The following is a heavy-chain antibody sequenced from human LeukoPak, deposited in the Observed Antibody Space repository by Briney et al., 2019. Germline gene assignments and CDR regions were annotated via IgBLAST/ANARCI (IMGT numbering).Heavy chain of an antibody. CDR3: ARGPYYDSSGSYYFDY. CDR1: GGSFSGYY. Sequence: PSETLSLTCAVYGGSFSGYYWSWLRQPPGKGLEWIGEINHSGSTNYNPSLKSRVTISVDTSKNQFSLKLSSVTAADTAVYYCARGPYYDSSGSYYFDYWGQGTLVTVSS. D-gene: IGHD3-22*01. V-gene: IGHV4-34*01. CDR2: INHSGST. J-gene: IGHJ4*02.